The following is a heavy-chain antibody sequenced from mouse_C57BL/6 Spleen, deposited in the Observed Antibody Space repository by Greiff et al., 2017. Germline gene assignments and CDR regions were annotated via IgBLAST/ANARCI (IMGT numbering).Heavy chain of an antibody. CDR2: IYPGDGDT. CDR1: GYAFSSYW. CDR3: ARTSGSSYEGWYIDD. Sequence: QVQLQQSGAELVKPGASVKISCKASGYAFSSYWMNWVKQRPGKGLEWIGQIYPGDGDTNYNGKFKGKATLTEDKSSCTAYMRLSSMNSEDSAVYCCARTSGSSYEGWYIDDWGTGTTVTVSS. J-gene: IGHJ1*03. D-gene: IGHD1-1*01. V-gene: IGHV1-80*01.